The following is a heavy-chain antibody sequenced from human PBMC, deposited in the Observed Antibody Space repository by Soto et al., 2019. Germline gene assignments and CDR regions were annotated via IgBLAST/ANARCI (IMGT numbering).Heavy chain of an antibody. CDR1: GFSVGDNY. J-gene: IGHJ4*02. CDR2: IYGGGAT. D-gene: IGHD1-1*01. Sequence: EVPLVESGGGLVQPGGSLRLSCAASGFSVGDNYMSWVRQAPGKGLEWVSIIYGGGATYYPDSVKGRFTISRDSSKNTLHLQMNSRRAEDTAVYYCARWTGTTFDYWGQGTQVSVSS. CDR3: ARWTGTTFDY. V-gene: IGHV3-66*01.